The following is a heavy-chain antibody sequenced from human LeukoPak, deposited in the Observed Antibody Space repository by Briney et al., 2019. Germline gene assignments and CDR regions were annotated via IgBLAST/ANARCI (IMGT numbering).Heavy chain of an antibody. V-gene: IGHV4-59*08. D-gene: IGHD4-17*01. CDR1: GGSVSSYF. CDR3: ARRRLAQFSGDYGYDY. J-gene: IGHJ4*02. Sequence: PSETLSLTCTVSGGSVSSYFWSWIRQPPGKGLEWIGYIYYSGSTNYNPSLKSRVTIPVDTSKNQFSLKLSSVTAADTAVYCCARRRLAQFSGDYGYDYWGQGTLVTVSS. CDR2: IYYSGST.